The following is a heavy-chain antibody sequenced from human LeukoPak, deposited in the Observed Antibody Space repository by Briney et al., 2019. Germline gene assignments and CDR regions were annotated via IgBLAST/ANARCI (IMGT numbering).Heavy chain of an antibody. V-gene: IGHV1-2*04. CDR3: ARVPYGDPLYYYYGMDV. CDR1: GYTFTGYY. Sequence: ASVKVSCKASGYTFTGYYMHWVRQAPGQGLEWMGWINPNSGGTNYAQKFQGWVTMTRDTSISTAYMELSRLRSDDTAVYYCARVPYGDPLYYYYGMDVWGQGTTVTVSS. J-gene: IGHJ6*02. CDR2: INPNSGGT. D-gene: IGHD4-17*01.